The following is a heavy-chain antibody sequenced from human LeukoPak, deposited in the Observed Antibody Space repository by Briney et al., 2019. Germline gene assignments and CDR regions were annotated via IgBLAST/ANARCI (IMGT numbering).Heavy chain of an antibody. D-gene: IGHD3-22*01. CDR3: ARSGSTGYSLDY. V-gene: IGHV1-2*02. Sequence: ASVKVSCKASGYTFTYYAMHWVRQAPGQGLQWMGWITPGGGTNYPQKFQGRVAITWDTSITTAYMDLSRLTSDDTAVYFCARSGSTGYSLDYWGQGTLVTVSS. CDR1: GYTFTYYA. CDR2: ITPGGGT. J-gene: IGHJ4*02.